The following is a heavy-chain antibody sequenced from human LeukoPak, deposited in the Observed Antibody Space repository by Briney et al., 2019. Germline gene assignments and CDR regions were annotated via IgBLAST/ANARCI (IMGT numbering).Heavy chain of an antibody. CDR2: ISSTSSSI. J-gene: IGHJ4*02. V-gene: IGHV3-21*01. CDR1: GFTFSSYS. D-gene: IGHD1-26*01. Sequence: PGGSLRLSCAASGFTFSSYSMNWVRQAPGTGLEWVSSISSTSSSITYTDSVKGRFTISRDNANNSMYLQMDSLRAEDTAVYYCARDKIVGATHFDYWGQGTLVTVSS. CDR3: ARDKIVGATHFDY.